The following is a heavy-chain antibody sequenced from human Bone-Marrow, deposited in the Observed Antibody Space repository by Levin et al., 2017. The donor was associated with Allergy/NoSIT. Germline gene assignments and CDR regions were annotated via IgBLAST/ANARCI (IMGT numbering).Heavy chain of an antibody. CDR1: GFTFGDYA. Sequence: GGSLRLSCTASGFTFGDYAMSWFRQAPGKGLEWVGFIRSKAYGGTTEYAASVKGRFTISRDDSKSIAYLQMNSLKTEDTAVYYCTRVPYSSSSEPIYYYYGMDVWGQGTTVTVSS. J-gene: IGHJ6*02. CDR2: IRSKAYGGTT. CDR3: TRVPYSSSSEPIYYYYGMDV. D-gene: IGHD6-6*01. V-gene: IGHV3-49*03.